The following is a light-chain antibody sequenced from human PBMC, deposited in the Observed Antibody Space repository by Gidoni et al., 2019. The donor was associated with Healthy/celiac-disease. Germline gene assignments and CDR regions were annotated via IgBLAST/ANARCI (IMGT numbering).Light chain of an antibody. J-gene: IGKJ1*01. Sequence: EIVLTQSPGTLSLSPGERATLSCRASQSVSSSYLAWYQQKPGQAPRLLIYGASSRATGIPDRFSGRGSGTDFTLTISRLEPEDFAVYYCQQYGSPWTFXQXTKVEIK. CDR3: QQYGSPWT. V-gene: IGKV3-20*01. CDR2: GAS. CDR1: QSVSSSY.